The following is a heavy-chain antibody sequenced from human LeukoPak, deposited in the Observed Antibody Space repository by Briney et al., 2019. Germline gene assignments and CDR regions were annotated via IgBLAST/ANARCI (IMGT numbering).Heavy chain of an antibody. J-gene: IGHJ4*02. CDR1: GDSVSSNSAA. Sequence: SQTLSLTCAISGDSVSSNSAAWNWIRQSPSRGLEWLGRTYYRSRWYNDYALSVKSRITINPDTSKNQFSLQLNSVTPEDTAVYYCATDVHNMGSGWLQFDYWGQGTLVTVSS. CDR2: TYYRSRWYN. D-gene: IGHD6-19*01. V-gene: IGHV6-1*01. CDR3: ATDVHNMGSGWLQFDY.